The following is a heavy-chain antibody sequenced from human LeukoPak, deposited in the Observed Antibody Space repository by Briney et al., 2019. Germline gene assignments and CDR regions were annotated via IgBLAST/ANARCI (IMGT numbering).Heavy chain of an antibody. V-gene: IGHV4-59*08. CDR1: DGSMGTYY. CDR3: ARGRLGRQHASSFDS. D-gene: IGHD2-2*01. CDR2: IYYSGST. Sequence: SETLSLTCSVSDGSMGTYYWGWIRQPPGKGLEWIGYIYYSGSTTYNPSLKSRVTVSVDTSKNQFSLKLTSMVAADTAVYYCARGRLGRQHASSFDSWGQGTLVTVSS. J-gene: IGHJ4*02.